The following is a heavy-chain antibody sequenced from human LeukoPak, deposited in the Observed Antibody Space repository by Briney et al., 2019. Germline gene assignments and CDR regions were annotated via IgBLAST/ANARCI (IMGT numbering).Heavy chain of an antibody. CDR1: GYTFTGYY. D-gene: IGHD6-19*01. CDR3: ASSRVGIAVAGTEFDFDY. CDR2: INPNSGGT. V-gene: IGHV1-2*02. Sequence: ASVKVSCKASGYTFTGYYMHWVRQAPGQGLEWMGWINPNSGGTNDAQKFQGRVTMARYTSISTAYMELSRLRSDDTAVYYCASSRVGIAVAGTEFDFDYWGQGTLVTVSS. J-gene: IGHJ4*02.